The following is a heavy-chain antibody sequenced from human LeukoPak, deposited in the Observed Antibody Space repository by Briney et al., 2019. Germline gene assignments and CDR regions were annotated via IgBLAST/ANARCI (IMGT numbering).Heavy chain of an antibody. CDR2: MYSGGDT. CDR3: ARDKDDSSGWYGMDV. CDR1: GGSFSGYY. V-gene: IGHV4-4*07. D-gene: IGHD6-19*01. Sequence: KASETLSLTCAVYGGSFSGYYWTWIRQPAGKGLEWIGRMYSGGDTNYNPSLKSRVTMSVDTSKNQFSLKLSSVTAADTAVYYCARDKDDSSGWYGMDVWGQGTTVTVSS. J-gene: IGHJ6*02.